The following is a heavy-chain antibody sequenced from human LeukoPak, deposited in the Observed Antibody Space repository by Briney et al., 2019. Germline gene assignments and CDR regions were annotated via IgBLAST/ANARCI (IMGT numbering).Heavy chain of an antibody. V-gene: IGHV4-59*01. D-gene: IGHD3-10*01. CDR3: ARVSTMVRGVIGIDP. J-gene: IGHJ5*02. Sequence: PSETLSPTCSVSGGSIISYYWSRIRQPPGKGREWIVYIYYSGSTNYNPSPKSRVTISVDTSKNQFSLKLSSVTAADTAVYYCARVSTMVRGVIGIDPWGQGTLVTVSS. CDR2: IYYSGST. CDR1: GGSIISYY.